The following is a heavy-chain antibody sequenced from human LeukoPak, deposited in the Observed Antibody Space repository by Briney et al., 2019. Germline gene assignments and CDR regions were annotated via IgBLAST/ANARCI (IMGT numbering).Heavy chain of an antibody. D-gene: IGHD5/OR15-5a*01. Sequence: SVKVSCKASGGTFSSYAISWVRQAPGQGLEWMGGIIPIFGTANYAQKFQGRVTITADESTSTAYMELSSLRSEDTAVYYCARDESTAEAFDYWGQGTLVTVSS. CDR1: GGTFSSYA. CDR3: ARDESTAEAFDY. CDR2: IIPIFGTA. V-gene: IGHV1-69*13. J-gene: IGHJ4*02.